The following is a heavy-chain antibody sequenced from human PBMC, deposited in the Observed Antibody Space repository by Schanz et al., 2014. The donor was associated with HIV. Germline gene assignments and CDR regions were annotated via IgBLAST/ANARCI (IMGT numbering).Heavy chain of an antibody. D-gene: IGHD3-10*01. CDR1: GGSLSGYK. CDR2: ISHSGNT. CDR3: ARVLLWFGELSSVGSYGMDV. Sequence: QVQLQQWGAGLLKPSETLSLTCAVYGGSLSGYKWSWIRQPPGKGLEWIGEISHSGNTNYNPILKSRVTISVDTSKNQFSLKLSSVTAADTAVYYCARVLLWFGELSSVGSYGMDVWGQGTTVTVSS. V-gene: IGHV4-34*01. J-gene: IGHJ6*02.